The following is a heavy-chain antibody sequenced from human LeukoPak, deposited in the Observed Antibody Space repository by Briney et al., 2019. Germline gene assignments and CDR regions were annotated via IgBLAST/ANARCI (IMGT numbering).Heavy chain of an antibody. Sequence: GASVKVSCKASGYTFTGYYMHWVRQAPGQGLEWMGWINPNSGGTNYAQKFQGRVTMTRDTSISTAYMELSRLRSDDTAVYYCARERLLWFGELSYYYMDVWGKGTTVTISS. CDR1: GYTFTGYY. CDR2: INPNSGGT. J-gene: IGHJ6*03. V-gene: IGHV1-2*02. D-gene: IGHD3-10*01. CDR3: ARERLLWFGELSYYYMDV.